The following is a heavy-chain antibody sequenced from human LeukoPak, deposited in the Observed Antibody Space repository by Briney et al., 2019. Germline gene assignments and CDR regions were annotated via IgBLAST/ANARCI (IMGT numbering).Heavy chain of an antibody. CDR1: GDSINNPSYY. J-gene: IGHJ5*02. D-gene: IGHD4-11*01. CDR3: VRTTVSKEGWFDP. Sequence: SETLSLTCTVSGDSINNPSYYWGWIRQTPRKGLEYIGAIYYSGSTHYNPSLNSRVTMSVDASENRSSLKVTSVTAADTAVYYCVRTTVSKEGWFDPWGQGILVTVSS. V-gene: IGHV4-39*01. CDR2: IYYSGST.